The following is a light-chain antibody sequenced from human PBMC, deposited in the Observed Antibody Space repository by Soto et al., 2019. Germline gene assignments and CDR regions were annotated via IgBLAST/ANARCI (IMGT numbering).Light chain of an antibody. CDR1: QGISSY. J-gene: IGKJ1*01. Sequence: AIRMTQSPSSLSASTGDRVTITCRARQGISSYLDWYQQKPGKAPKLLIYAASTLQSGVPSRFSGSGSGTDFTLTISCLQSEDFATYYCQQYYSYPPTFGQGTKVEIK. CDR3: QQYYSYPPT. CDR2: AAS. V-gene: IGKV1-8*01.